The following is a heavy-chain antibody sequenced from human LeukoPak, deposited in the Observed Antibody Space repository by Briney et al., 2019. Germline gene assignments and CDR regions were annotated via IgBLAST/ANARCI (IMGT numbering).Heavy chain of an antibody. J-gene: IGHJ6*03. CDR3: ARVHGYYYMDV. CDR1: GYTFTIYA. CDR2: INTNTGTP. V-gene: IGHV7-4-1*02. Sequence: ASVRVSCKASGYTFTIYAMNWVRQAPGQGGEWMGWINTNTGTPTYAQGFTGRFVFSLDTSVSTAYLQISSLNAEDTAVYYCARVHGYYYMDVWGKGTTVTVSS.